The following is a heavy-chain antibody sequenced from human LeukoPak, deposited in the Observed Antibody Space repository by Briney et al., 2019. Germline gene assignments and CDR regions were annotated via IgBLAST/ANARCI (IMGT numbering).Heavy chain of an antibody. CDR2: ISWNSGSI. V-gene: IGHV3-9*01. J-gene: IGHJ4*02. D-gene: IGHD3-22*01. Sequence: GGSLRLSCAASGFTFDDYAMHWVRQAPGKGLEWVSGISWNSGSIGYADSVKGRFTISRDNAKNSLYLQMNSLRAEDTAVYYCARRTKDSSGYYMFDYWGQGTLVTVSS. CDR1: GFTFDDYA. CDR3: ARRTKDSSGYYMFDY.